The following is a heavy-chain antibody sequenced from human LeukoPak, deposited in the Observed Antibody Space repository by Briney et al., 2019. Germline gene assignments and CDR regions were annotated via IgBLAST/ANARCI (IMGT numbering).Heavy chain of an antibody. CDR2: IYYSGST. D-gene: IGHD1-14*01. J-gene: IGHJ3*02. V-gene: IGHV4-59*01. CDR1: GVSITSYF. CDR3: AREKGYKGAFDI. Sequence: SETLSLTCTVSGVSITSYFWSWIRQPPGKGLEWIGYIYYSGSTNYNPSLKSRVTISVDTSKNQFSLKLTSVTAADTAVYYCAREKGYKGAFDIWGQGTMVTVSS.